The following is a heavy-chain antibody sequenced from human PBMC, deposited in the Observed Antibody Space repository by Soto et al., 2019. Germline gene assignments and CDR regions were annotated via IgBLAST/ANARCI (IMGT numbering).Heavy chain of an antibody. D-gene: IGHD4-17*01. Sequence: EVQLVESGGDVVRPGGSLRLSCAASGFTFDDYGMSWVRQAPGKGLEWVSGINWNGGSTGYADSVKGRFTISRDNAKNSLYLQMNSLRAEDTALYHCARAHDYGDYRAFDYWGQGTLVTVSS. CDR2: INWNGGST. J-gene: IGHJ4*02. CDR3: ARAHDYGDYRAFDY. CDR1: GFTFDDYG. V-gene: IGHV3-20*01.